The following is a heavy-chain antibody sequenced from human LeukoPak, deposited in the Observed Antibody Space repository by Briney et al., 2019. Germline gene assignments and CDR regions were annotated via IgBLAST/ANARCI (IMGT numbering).Heavy chain of an antibody. Sequence: ASVTVSCTASGYIFTSYYMHWVRQAPGQGLEWMGIINPSAGSTSYAQKFQGRVTMTRDTSTSTVYMELSSLRSEDTAVYYCAAYQNYFSGGSCYLDWGQGTLVTVSS. CDR3: AAYQNYFSGGSCYLD. CDR1: GYIFTSYY. V-gene: IGHV1-46*01. D-gene: IGHD2-15*01. J-gene: IGHJ4*02. CDR2: INPSAGST.